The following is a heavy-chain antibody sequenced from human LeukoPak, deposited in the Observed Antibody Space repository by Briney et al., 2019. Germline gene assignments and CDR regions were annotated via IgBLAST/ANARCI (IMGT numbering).Heavy chain of an antibody. CDR3: ATIYGSGY. Sequence: TSETLSLTCAVYGGSFSGYYWSWIRQPPGKGLEWIGEINHSGSTSYNPSLKSRVTISVDTSKNQFSLKLSSVTAADTAVYYCATIYGSGYWGQGTLVTVSS. CDR1: GGSFSGYY. V-gene: IGHV4-34*01. D-gene: IGHD3-10*01. J-gene: IGHJ4*02. CDR2: INHSGST.